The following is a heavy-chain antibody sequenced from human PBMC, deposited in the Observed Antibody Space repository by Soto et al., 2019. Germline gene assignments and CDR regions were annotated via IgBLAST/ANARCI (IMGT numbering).Heavy chain of an antibody. V-gene: IGHV4-61*01. J-gene: IGHJ5*02. D-gene: IGHD3-16*01. CDR1: GECGTSGNYY. Sequence: PSGTLSLTCTVSGECGTSGNYYCSWIRQPPGKGLEWIGHIYYSGSTNYSPSLKSRVTISLDTSNNQFSLKVTSVTAADTAVYYCAMIPVEKHMLKSFDP. CDR3: AMIPVEKHMLKSFDP. CDR2: IYYSGST.